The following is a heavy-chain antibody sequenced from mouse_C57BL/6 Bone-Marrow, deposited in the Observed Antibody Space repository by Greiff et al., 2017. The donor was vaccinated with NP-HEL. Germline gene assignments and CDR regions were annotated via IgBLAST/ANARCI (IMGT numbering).Heavy chain of an antibody. CDR2: ISDGGSYT. V-gene: IGHV5-4*01. CDR1: GFTFSSYA. Sequence: EVKLVESGGGLVKPGGSLKLSCAASGFTFSSYAMSWVRQTPEKRLEWVATISDGGSYTYYPDNVKSRFTISRYNAKNNLYLQMSHLKSEDTAMYYCARDWDYFDYWGQGTTLTVSS. J-gene: IGHJ2*01. CDR3: ARDWDYFDY.